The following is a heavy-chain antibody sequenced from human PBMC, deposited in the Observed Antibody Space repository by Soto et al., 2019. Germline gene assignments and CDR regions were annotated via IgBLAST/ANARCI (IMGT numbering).Heavy chain of an antibody. CDR2: ISVSGDST. CDR1: GFTFSSYA. J-gene: IGHJ4*02. Sequence: EVQLLESGGGLVQPGGSLRLSCAASGFTFSSYAMTWVRQAPGKGLEWVSVISVSGDSTYYADSVKSRFTISRDNSKNTLYLQMNSLRAEDTAVYYCAKRGSGSQFDYWGQGTLVTVSS. V-gene: IGHV3-23*01. CDR3: AKRGSGSQFDY. D-gene: IGHD1-26*01.